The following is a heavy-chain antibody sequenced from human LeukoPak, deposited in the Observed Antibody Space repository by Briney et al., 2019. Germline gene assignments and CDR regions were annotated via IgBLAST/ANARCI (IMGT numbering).Heavy chain of an antibody. D-gene: IGHD2-2*02. CDR3: AKQPYNYYYLDV. CDR2: IVGDSSKT. CDR1: GLTHHDYA. Sequence: PGGSLRPSCAISGLTHHDYAMTWVRQAPGKGLEWVSTIVGDSSKTYYADSVKGRFTISRDNSNYMLFLHMNSLRAEDTAIYYCAKQPYNYYYLDVWGKGTTVTVSS. V-gene: IGHV3-23*01. J-gene: IGHJ6*03.